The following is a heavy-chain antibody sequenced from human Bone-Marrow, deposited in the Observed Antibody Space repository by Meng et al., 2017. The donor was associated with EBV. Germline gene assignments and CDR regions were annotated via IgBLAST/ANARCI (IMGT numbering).Heavy chain of an antibody. CDR3: VRGPPVGVPGPGDY. V-gene: IGHV1-3*01. D-gene: IGHD2-21*01. CDR2: INVGVGYT. Sequence: QVQILHSGAEVKNPGASVKVSCKAAGYAFTSYILHWVRQAPGQRLEWMGWINVGVGYTKYSQKFQGRVTISSDTSATTGYMELSSLRSEDTAVYYCVRGPPVGVPGPGDYWGQGTLVTVSS. J-gene: IGHJ4*02. CDR1: GYAFTSYI.